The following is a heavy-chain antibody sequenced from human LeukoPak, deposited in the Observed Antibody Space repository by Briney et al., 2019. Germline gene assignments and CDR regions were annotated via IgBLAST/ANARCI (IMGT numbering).Heavy chain of an antibody. CDR2: LSGSGIST. CDR1: GFSFSYYA. Sequence: PGGSLRLSCATSGFSFSYYAMNWVRQAPGEGLEWVSGLSGSGISTNYADSVKGRFTISRDSSKNTVYLQMNDLRAEDTAVYYCAKHISGSSTASFDSWGQGTLSPSP. CDR3: AKHISGSSTASFDS. D-gene: IGHD1-26*01. J-gene: IGHJ4*02. V-gene: IGHV3-23*01.